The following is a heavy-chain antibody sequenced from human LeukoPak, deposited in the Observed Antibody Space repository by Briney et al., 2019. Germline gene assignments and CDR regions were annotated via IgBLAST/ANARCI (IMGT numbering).Heavy chain of an antibody. CDR2: VDLLGRT. Sequence: KTSGTLSLTCGVSGGSISNTNWWTWVRQPPGKGLERIGEVDLLGRTNYNPSLKSRVAISVDKSENHISLWLTSVTAADTAVYYCAREGGPYRPLDYSGQGTLVTVSS. V-gene: IGHV4-4*02. CDR1: GGSISNTNW. CDR3: AREGGPYRPLDY. J-gene: IGHJ4*02.